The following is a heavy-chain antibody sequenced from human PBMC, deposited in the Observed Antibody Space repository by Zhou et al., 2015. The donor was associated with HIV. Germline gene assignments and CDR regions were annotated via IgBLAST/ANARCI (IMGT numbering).Heavy chain of an antibody. V-gene: IGHV1-69*01. Sequence: QGQLVQSGAEVQKPGSSVKVSCEASGGTFSSSSISWVRQAPGHGLEWMGGDHPCLWHNKITHRSSRAXATITADESTNTVYMELRSLTSEDTAEYYCARRSDISDYFVLLGPREPVGHRLL. D-gene: IGHD3-3*02. CDR2: HPCLWHN. J-gene: IGHJ4*02. CDR3: ARRSDISDYFVL. CDR1: GGTFSSSS.